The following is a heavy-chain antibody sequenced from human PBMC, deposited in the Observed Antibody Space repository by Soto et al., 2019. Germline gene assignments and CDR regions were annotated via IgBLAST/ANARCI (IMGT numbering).Heavy chain of an antibody. J-gene: IGHJ3*02. Sequence: GGSLRLSCAASGFTFSSYAMSWVRQAPGKGLEWVSAISGSGGSTYYADSVKGRFTISGDNSKNTLYLQMNSLRAEDTAVYYCAKPSDYDYVRGSYRPNDAFDIWGQGTMVTVSS. CDR3: AKPSDYDYVRGSYRPNDAFDI. CDR2: ISGSGGST. V-gene: IGHV3-23*01. D-gene: IGHD3-16*02. CDR1: GFTFSSYA.